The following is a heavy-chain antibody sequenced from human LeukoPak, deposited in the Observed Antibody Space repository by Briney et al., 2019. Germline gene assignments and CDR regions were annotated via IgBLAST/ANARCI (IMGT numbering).Heavy chain of an antibody. CDR2: IKQDGSEK. CDR1: GFTFSSYW. V-gene: IGHV3-7*01. J-gene: IGHJ4*02. Sequence: PGGSLRLSCAASGFTFSSYWMSWVRQAPGKGLEWVANIKQDGSEKYYVDSVKGRFTISRDNAKNSLYLQMNSLRAEDTAVYYCAREFEYSTSTGLDYWGQGTLVTVSS. D-gene: IGHD6-6*01. CDR3: AREFEYSTSTGLDY.